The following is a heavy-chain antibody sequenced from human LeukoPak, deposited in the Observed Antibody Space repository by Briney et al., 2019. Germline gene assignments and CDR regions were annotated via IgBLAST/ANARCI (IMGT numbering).Heavy chain of an antibody. J-gene: IGHJ1*01. Sequence: PGGSLRLSCAGSGFTFNNYALHWVRQAPGKGLEWAAVISFDGINDSYADSVKGRFTISRDNSKNTVHLQMNSLRPEDSAVYYCARDLPISTNWNSEYFQHWGQGTLVTVSS. CDR2: ISFDGIND. D-gene: IGHD1-1*01. CDR3: ARDLPISTNWNSEYFQH. CDR1: GFTFNNYA. V-gene: IGHV3-30*04.